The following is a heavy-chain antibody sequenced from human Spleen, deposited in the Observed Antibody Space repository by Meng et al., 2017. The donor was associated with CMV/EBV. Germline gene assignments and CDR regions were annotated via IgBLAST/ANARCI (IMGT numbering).Heavy chain of an antibody. Sequence: GESLKISCVASAFSFSNYGIHWVRQAPGKGLEWVSYISSSSSTIYYADSVKGRFTISRDNAKNSLYLQMNSLRAEDTAVYYCAKDRRLGYYGSGSYLWVAFDIWGQGTMVTVSS. CDR3: AKDRRLGYYGSGSYLWVAFDI. V-gene: IGHV3-48*04. CDR2: ISSSSSTI. J-gene: IGHJ3*02. D-gene: IGHD3-10*01. CDR1: AFSFSNYG.